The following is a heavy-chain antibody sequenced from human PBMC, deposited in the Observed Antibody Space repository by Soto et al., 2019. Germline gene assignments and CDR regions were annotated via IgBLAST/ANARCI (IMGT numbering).Heavy chain of an antibody. CDR3: AVYYYGSGSSNY. J-gene: IGHJ4*02. Sequence: QVQLVQSGAEVKKPGSSVKVSCKASGGTFSSYTISWVRQAPGQGLEWMGRIIPILGIANYAQKFQDRVTITADKSTSTAYMELSSLRSEDTAVYYCAVYYYGSGSSNYWGQGTLVTVSS. D-gene: IGHD3-10*01. CDR1: GGTFSSYT. CDR2: IIPILGIA. V-gene: IGHV1-69*02.